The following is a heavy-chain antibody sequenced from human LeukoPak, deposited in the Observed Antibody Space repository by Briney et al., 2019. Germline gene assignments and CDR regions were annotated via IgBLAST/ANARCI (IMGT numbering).Heavy chain of an antibody. CDR1: GFSSSSYG. CDR2: IGRSSDTI. V-gene: IGHV3-48*01. D-gene: IGHD2-21*02. Sequence: PGGSLRLSCAASGFSSSSYGMNWVRQAPGKGLEWVSFIGRSSDTIYYADSVKGRFTISRDNAKNSVYLQMNSLRVEDTAVYHCASRGDPLDYWGQGTLVTVSS. J-gene: IGHJ4*02. CDR3: ASRGDPLDY.